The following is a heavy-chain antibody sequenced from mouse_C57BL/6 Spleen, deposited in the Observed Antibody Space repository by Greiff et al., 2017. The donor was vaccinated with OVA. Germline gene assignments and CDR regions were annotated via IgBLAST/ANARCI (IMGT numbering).Heavy chain of an antibody. CDR3: ARGHREGNYDWYFDV. CDR1: GYTFTSYG. D-gene: IGHD2-1*01. V-gene: IGHV1-81*01. J-gene: IGHJ1*03. Sequence: VQLQQSGAELARPGASVKLSCKASGYTFTSYGISWVKQRTGQGLEWIGEIYPRSGNTYYNEKFKGKATLTADKSSSTEYMELRSLTSEDSAVYFSARGHREGNYDWYFDVWGTGTTVTVSS. CDR2: IYPRSGNT.